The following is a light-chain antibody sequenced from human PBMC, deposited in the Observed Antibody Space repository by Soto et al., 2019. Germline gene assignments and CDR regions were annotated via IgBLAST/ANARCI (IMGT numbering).Light chain of an antibody. CDR1: NSNIGSNT. Sequence: QAVVTQPPSASGTPGQRVSISCSGSNSNIGSNTVNWYQQLPRAAPKLLIYSNNQRPSGVPDRFSGSKSGTSASLAISGLQSEDEADYYCAAWDDTLNGHVVFGGGTKVTVL. J-gene: IGLJ2*01. CDR3: AAWDDTLNGHVV. CDR2: SNN. V-gene: IGLV1-44*01.